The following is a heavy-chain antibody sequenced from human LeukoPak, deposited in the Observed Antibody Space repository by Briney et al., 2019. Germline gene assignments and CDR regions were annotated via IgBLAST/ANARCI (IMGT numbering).Heavy chain of an antibody. CDR3: ALISYYYYGMDV. Sequence: PSETLSLTCTVSGVSISSYYWSWIRQPPGKGLEWIGYIYYSRSTNYNPSLKSRVTISVDTSKNQFSLKLSSVTAADTAVYYCALISYYYYGMDVWGQGTTVTVSS. D-gene: IGHD3-16*01. CDR2: IYYSRST. CDR1: GVSISSYY. V-gene: IGHV4-59*01. J-gene: IGHJ6*02.